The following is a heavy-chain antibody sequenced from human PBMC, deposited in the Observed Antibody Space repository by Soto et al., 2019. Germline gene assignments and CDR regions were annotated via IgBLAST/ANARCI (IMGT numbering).Heavy chain of an antibody. Sequence: LRLSCNASGFTVSSSYMSWVRQAPGMGLEWVAVIESGGTAHYADSVKGRFTISRDNPNNIIYLQLHTLRAEDTAVYYCAKDLGPLKLLNYVFYGLDVWGQGTTVTVSS. D-gene: IGHD3-10*02. CDR1: GFTVSSSY. J-gene: IGHJ6*02. CDR2: IESGGTA. V-gene: IGHV3-53*01. CDR3: AKDLGPLKLLNYVFYGLDV.